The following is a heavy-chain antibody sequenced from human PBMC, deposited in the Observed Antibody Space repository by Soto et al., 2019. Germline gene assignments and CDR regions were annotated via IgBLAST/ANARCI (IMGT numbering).Heavy chain of an antibody. Sequence: ASVKVSCKSSGYTFTSYGISWVRQAPGQGLEWMGWIRAYNGNTNYAQKLQGRVTMTTDTSTSTAYMELRSLRSDDTAVYYCARNYDCTNGVCYTYFSEDWFDPWGQGTLVTVSS. CDR3: ARNYDCTNGVCYTYFSEDWFDP. V-gene: IGHV1-18*01. D-gene: IGHD2-8*01. CDR1: GYTFTSYG. J-gene: IGHJ5*02. CDR2: IRAYNGNT.